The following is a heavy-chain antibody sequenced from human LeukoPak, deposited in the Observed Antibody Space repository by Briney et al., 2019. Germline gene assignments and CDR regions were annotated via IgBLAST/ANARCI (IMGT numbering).Heavy chain of an antibody. V-gene: IGHV3-23*01. CDR1: GFTFSSYA. J-gene: IGHJ4*02. CDR2: ISGSGGST. Sequence: PGGSLRLSCAASGFTFSSYAMSWVRQAPGKGLDWVSAISGSGGSTYYADSMKGRFTISRDNSKNTLYLQMNNLRAEDTAIYYCARATYYYDSSGPAAYWGQGTLVTVSS. D-gene: IGHD3-22*01. CDR3: ARATYYYDSSGPAAY.